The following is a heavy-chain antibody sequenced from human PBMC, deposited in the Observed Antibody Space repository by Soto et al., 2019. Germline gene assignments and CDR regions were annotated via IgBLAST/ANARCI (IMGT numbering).Heavy chain of an antibody. CDR3: ARAGMGDYDLRWFDP. D-gene: IGHD4-17*01. J-gene: IGHJ5*02. CDR1: GGSISSYY. CDR2: IYYSGST. Sequence: SETLSLTCTVSGGSISSYYWSWIRQPPGKGLEWIGYIYYSGSTNYNPSLKSRVTISVDTSKNQFSLKLSSVTAADTAVYYCARAGMGDYDLRWFDPWGQGTLVTVSS. V-gene: IGHV4-59*01.